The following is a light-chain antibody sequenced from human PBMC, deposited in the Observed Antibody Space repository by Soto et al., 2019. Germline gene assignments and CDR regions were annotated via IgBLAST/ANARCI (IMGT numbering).Light chain of an antibody. CDR2: GAS. CDR1: QSITTN. Sequence: EVVMTQSPVTLSVSPGERATLSCRASQSITTNLAWYQQKPGQAPRRLIYGASTRATSVPARFSGSGSGTQFTLTISILQAEDYALYYCQQYNDWPPKRTFGKGTRVDFK. CDR3: QQYNDWPPKRT. V-gene: IGKV3-15*01. J-gene: IGKJ1*01.